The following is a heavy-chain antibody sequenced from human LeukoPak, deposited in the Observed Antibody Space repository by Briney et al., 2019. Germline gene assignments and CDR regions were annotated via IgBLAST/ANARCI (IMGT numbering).Heavy chain of an antibody. CDR2: IGSSDNII. Sequence: GGSLRLSCAASGFTVNDYYMSWIRQAPAKGLEWVSDIGSSDNIISYANSVKGRFAISRDFAKNSLYLQMNSLRADDTAVYYCAREAVAGAFDSWGQGTLVTVSS. CDR3: AREAVAGAFDS. V-gene: IGHV3-11*01. D-gene: IGHD6-19*01. CDR1: GFTVNDYY. J-gene: IGHJ4*02.